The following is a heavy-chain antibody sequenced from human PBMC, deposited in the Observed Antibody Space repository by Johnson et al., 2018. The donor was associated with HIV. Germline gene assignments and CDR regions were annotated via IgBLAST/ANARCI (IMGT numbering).Heavy chain of an antibody. Sequence: QVQLVESGGGVVQPGRSVRLSCAASGLSFSSYGMEWVRQAPGKGLEWVAVIWSDGSNKHYADYVKGRFTISRDNAKNTLYLQMSSLSAEDTAVYYCVRDTEREAFDIWGQGTMVTVSS. CDR3: VRDTEREAFDI. D-gene: IGHD2-8*02. V-gene: IGHV3-33*01. CDR1: GLSFSSYG. J-gene: IGHJ3*02. CDR2: IWSDGSNK.